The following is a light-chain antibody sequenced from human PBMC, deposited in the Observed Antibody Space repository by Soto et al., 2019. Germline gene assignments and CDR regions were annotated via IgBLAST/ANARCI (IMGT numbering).Light chain of an antibody. Sequence: EIVLTQSPDTLALSPGERATLSCRASQSVTSNYFSWYQQKPGQAPGLLIFGIYSRATGIPDRFSGSGSGTDFTLTIARLEPEDFAVYSCQRYGSSYAFGQGTKLEIK. CDR1: QSVTSNY. V-gene: IGKV3-20*01. CDR2: GIY. J-gene: IGKJ2*01. CDR3: QRYGSSYA.